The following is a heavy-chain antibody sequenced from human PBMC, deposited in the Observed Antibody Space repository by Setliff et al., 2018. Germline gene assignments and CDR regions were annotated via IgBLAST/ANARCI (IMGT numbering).Heavy chain of an antibody. D-gene: IGHD3-22*01. CDR1: GYTFTSYD. CDR3: ARGLTYYYDSSVRFLDAFDI. J-gene: IGHJ3*02. V-gene: IGHV1-8*01. CDR2: MNPNSGNT. Sequence: ASVKVSCKASGYTFTSYDINWARQATGQGLEWMGWMNPNSGNTGYAQRFQGRVTMTRNTSISTAYMELSSLRSEDTAVYYCARGLTYYYDSSVRFLDAFDIWGQGTMVTVSS.